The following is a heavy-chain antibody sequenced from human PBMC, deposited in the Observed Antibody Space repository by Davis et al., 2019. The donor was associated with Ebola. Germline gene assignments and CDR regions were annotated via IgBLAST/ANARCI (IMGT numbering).Heavy chain of an antibody. CDR1: GGSIDSGGYY. V-gene: IGHV4-31*03. Sequence: SETLSLTCTVSGGSIDSGGYYWSWIRQRPGKGLEWIGYIFYRGSTYYNPSLKSRVTISVDTSKNHFSLSLRSVTAADTAVYYCARRAGFQYYYGMDVWGKGTTVTVSS. J-gene: IGHJ6*04. CDR3: ARRAGFQYYYGMDV. CDR2: IFYRGST. D-gene: IGHD3-10*01.